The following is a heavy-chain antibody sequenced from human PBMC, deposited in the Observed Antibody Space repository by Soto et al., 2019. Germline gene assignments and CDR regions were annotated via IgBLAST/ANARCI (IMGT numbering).Heavy chain of an antibody. D-gene: IGHD3-22*01. Sequence: KTSETLSLTCTVSGDSVSTGYWSWLRQSPGKGLEWIGFMYFGGSFNYNPSLTSRVTISVDASKNQFSLKVTSLTAADTAVYFCSISYYDTTAFAVYPLGQRNLLTVSS. CDR1: GDSVSTGY. CDR2: MYFGGSF. V-gene: IGHV4-59*02. CDR3: SISYYDTTAFAVYP. J-gene: IGHJ5*02.